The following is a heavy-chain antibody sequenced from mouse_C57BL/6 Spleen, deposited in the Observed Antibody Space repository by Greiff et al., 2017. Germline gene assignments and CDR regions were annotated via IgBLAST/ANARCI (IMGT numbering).Heavy chain of an antibody. CDR3: TRDPDYYGSSYWYFDV. V-gene: IGHV5-9-1*02. CDR2: ISSGGDYI. CDR1: GFTFSSYA. J-gene: IGHJ1*03. D-gene: IGHD1-1*01. Sequence: EVQGVESGEGLVKPGGSLKLSCAASGFTFSSYAMSWVRQTPEKRLEWVAYISSGGDYIYYADPVKGRFTISRDNARNTLYLQMSSLKSEDTAMYYCTRDPDYYGSSYWYFDVWGTGTTVTVSS.